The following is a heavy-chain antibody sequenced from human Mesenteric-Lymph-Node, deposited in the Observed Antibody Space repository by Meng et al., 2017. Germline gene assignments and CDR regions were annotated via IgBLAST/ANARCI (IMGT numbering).Heavy chain of an antibody. D-gene: IGHD2-15*01. CDR2: IHSTGTT. Sequence: QLQLQGSGPGLVKASETLSLTCTVSGGSISNHYWSWIRQPPGKGLEWIGYIHSTGTTNYNPSLNSRVTISVDTSRNQISLKVRSVTAADTAVYYCARGGWSMNFGGQGTLVTVSS. J-gene: IGHJ4*02. V-gene: IGHV4-59*11. CDR1: GGSISNHY. CDR3: ARGGWSMNF.